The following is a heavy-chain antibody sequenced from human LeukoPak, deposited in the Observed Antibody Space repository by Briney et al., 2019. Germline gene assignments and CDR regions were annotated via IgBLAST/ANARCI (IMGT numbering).Heavy chain of an antibody. D-gene: IGHD3-16*01. J-gene: IGHJ4*02. CDR1: GFTVSSNS. Sequence: GGSLRLSCTVSGFTVSSNSMSWVRQAPGKGLEWVSFIYSDNTHYSDSVKGRFTISRDNAKNSLYLQMNSLRAEDMALYYCAKGTGPIMITFGGAFDYWGQGTLVTVSS. CDR3: AKGTGPIMITFGGAFDY. V-gene: IGHV3-53*05. CDR2: IYSDNT.